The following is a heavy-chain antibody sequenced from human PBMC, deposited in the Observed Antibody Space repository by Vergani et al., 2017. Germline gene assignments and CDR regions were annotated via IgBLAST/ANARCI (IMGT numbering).Heavy chain of an antibody. CDR3: ARVDYGIFTGYRY. V-gene: IGHV1-46*03. CDR1: GYTFSNYY. D-gene: IGHD3-9*01. J-gene: IGHJ4*02. Sequence: QVQVVQSGAEVKKSGASVKVSCKTSGYTFSNYYMHWVRQAPGQGLEWMGIINPSGGHPNYAQKFQGRVTMTRDTSTSTVYMELSSLRSEDTAIYYCARVDYGIFTGYRYWGQGTLVTVSA. CDR2: INPSGGHP.